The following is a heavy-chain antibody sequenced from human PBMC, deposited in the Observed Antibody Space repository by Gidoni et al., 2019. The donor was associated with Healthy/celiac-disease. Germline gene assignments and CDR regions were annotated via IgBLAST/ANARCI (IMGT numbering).Heavy chain of an antibody. J-gene: IGHJ5*02. V-gene: IGHV3-23*01. CDR1: GLPFSSYA. D-gene: IGHD3-10*01. CDR3: AKDQGYYGSGST. Sequence: EVQLLESGGGLVQPGGSLRLSCAVSGLPFSSYAISWVRQAPGKGLEWVSASSGSGGSTYYADSVKGLFTISRDNSKNTLYLQMNSLRAEDTAVYYCAKDQGYYGSGSTWGQGTLVTVSS. CDR2: SSGSGGST.